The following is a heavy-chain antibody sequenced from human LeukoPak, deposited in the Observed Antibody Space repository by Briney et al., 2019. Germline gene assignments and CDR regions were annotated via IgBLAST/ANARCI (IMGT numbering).Heavy chain of an antibody. CDR2: IRASGGAT. Sequence: GGSLRLSCAASGFTFKKYDVTWVRQAPGKGLEWVSGIRASGGATYYADSVKGRFTISRDNSKNTLYLQMNSLRAEDTAVYYCAKDHGGSDALFDYWGQGTLVTVSS. CDR3: AKDHGGSDALFDY. CDR1: GFTFKKYD. J-gene: IGHJ4*02. V-gene: IGHV3-23*01. D-gene: IGHD1-26*01.